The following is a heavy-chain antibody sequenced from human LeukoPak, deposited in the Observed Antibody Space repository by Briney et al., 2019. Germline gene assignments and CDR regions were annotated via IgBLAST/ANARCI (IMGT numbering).Heavy chain of an antibody. D-gene: IGHD3-22*01. Sequence: GASVKVSCKASGYTFTGYYMHWVRQAPGQGLEWMGWINPNSGGTNYAQKFQGRVTMTRDTSISTAYMELSRLRSDDTAVYYCARDSGNVITLYYFDYWGQGTLVTVS. CDR2: INPNSGGT. V-gene: IGHV1-2*02. J-gene: IGHJ4*02. CDR1: GYTFTGYY. CDR3: ARDSGNVITLYYFDY.